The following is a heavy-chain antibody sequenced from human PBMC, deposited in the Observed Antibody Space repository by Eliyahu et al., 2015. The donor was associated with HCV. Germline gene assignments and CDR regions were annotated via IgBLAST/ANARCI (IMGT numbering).Heavy chain of an antibody. D-gene: IGHD2-15*01. CDR1: GASISSSSYY. CDR3: ATKTGYCSGGNCWYYLDY. J-gene: IGHJ4*02. Sequence: QVQLQESGPGLVKPSETLSLTCTVSGASISSSSYYWGWIRQPPGKGLEWVGSIYRSRSTYYNPSLKSRVTISVDTSKNQFSLNLNSVTAADTAVYYCATKTGYCSGGNCWYYLDYWGQGTLVTVSS. V-gene: IGHV4-39*01. CDR2: IYRSRST.